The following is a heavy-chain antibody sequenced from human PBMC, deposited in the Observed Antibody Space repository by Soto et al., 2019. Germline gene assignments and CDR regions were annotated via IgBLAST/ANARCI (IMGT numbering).Heavy chain of an antibody. D-gene: IGHD3-3*01. CDR1: GFTFSDYY. J-gene: IGHJ6*02. CDR2: ISSSGSTI. V-gene: IGHV3-11*01. Sequence: GGSLRLSCAASGFTFSDYYMSWIRQAPGKGLEWVSYISSSGSTIYYADSVKGRFTISRDNAKNSLYLQMNSLRAEDTAVYYCARDRYSYYDFWSGSLPYYYFGMDVWGQGTTVTVSS. CDR3: ARDRYSYYDFWSGSLPYYYFGMDV.